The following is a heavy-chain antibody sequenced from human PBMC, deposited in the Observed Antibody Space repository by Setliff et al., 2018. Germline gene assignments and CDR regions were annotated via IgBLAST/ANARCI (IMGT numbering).Heavy chain of an antibody. CDR3: ARVGMGRPWYRGAGDY. J-gene: IGHJ4*02. V-gene: IGHV1-18*01. Sequence: ASVKVSCKASGYTFNIYGISWVRQAPGQGLEWMGWISAYKGNTNYAQKFQGRVTMTTDTSTSTAYMELRSLRSDDTAVYYCARVGMGRPWYRGAGDYWGQGTLVTVSS. CDR1: GYTFNIYG. CDR2: ISAYKGNT. D-gene: IGHD1-26*01.